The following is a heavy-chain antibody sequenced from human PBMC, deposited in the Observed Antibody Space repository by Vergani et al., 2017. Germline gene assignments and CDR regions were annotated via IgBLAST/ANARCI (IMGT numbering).Heavy chain of an antibody. CDR2: TWYDGNNK. Sequence: QVQLVESGGGVVQPGRSLRLSCAASGFTFNQYGMHWVRPAPGKGLEWVSVTWYDGNNKQYADSVKGRFTISRDNSKSTMYLQMNSLGDEDTGVYYCARDLRLLYNRFDPWGQGTLVTVSS. D-gene: IGHD1-14*01. CDR1: GFTFNQYG. CDR3: ARDLRLLYNRFDP. J-gene: IGHJ5*02. V-gene: IGHV3-33*01.